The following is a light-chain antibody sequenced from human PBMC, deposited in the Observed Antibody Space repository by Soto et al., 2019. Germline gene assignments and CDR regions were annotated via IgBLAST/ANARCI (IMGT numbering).Light chain of an antibody. Sequence: IVLTQSPGTLSLSPGERATVYCRVSQSVSRASLAWYHQRPGQAPRLLIYGASSRAAGVPDRFSGGGAGTDFTLTISSLQSGDFGVYYCQQYTNWPRATFGGGTKVDIK. CDR2: GAS. J-gene: IGKJ4*01. CDR3: QQYTNWPRAT. V-gene: IGKV3-20*01. CDR1: QSVSRAS.